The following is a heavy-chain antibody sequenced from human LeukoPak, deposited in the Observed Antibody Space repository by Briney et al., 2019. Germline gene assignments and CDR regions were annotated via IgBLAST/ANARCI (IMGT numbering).Heavy chain of an antibody. CDR3: ARDDGSGWYGY. V-gene: IGHV3-74*01. J-gene: IGHJ4*02. Sequence: GGSLRLSCAASGFTFSRYWMHWVRQAPEKGLVWVSRINSDGSSTSYADSVKGRFTISRDNAKNTLYLQMNSLRAEDTAVYYCARDDGSGWYGYWGQGTLVTVSS. CDR1: GFTFSRYW. D-gene: IGHD6-19*01. CDR2: INSDGSST.